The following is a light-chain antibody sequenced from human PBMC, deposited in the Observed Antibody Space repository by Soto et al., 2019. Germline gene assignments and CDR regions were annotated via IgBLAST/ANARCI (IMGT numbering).Light chain of an antibody. Sequence: AIQMTQSPSSLSASLGDRVTITCRASQGIRNDLGWYQQKPGKAPRLLIYAASSLQSGVPSKFSGSVSGKDFTLTISSLQPEDFATYYSLQDYSYPWTFGQGTKVEI. CDR1: QGIRND. V-gene: IGKV1-6*01. J-gene: IGKJ1*01. CDR3: LQDYSYPWT. CDR2: AAS.